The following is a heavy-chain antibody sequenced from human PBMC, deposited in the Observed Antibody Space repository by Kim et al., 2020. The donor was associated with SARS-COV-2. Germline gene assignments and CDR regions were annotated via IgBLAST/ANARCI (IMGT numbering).Heavy chain of an antibody. V-gene: IGHV3-23*01. CDR3: VKDRGGRFVDY. J-gene: IGHJ4*02. D-gene: IGHD3-16*01. CDR1: EFSSSTYD. Sequence: GGSLRLSCATSEFSSSTYDMSWVRQARGKGLDWVSTMNNRGDATYYADSVKGRITISRDNSKDTVYLQMNSLRGEDTAGYYCVKDRGGRFVDYCGQGT. CDR2: MNNRGDAT.